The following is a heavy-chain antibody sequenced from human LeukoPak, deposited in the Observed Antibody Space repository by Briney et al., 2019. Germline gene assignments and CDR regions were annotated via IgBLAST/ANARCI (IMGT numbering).Heavy chain of an antibody. CDR2: ISYDGSNK. J-gene: IGHJ4*02. V-gene: IGHV3-30*18. CDR1: GFTFSSYG. Sequence: GGSLRLSCAASGFTFSSYGMHWVRQAPGQGLEWVAVISYDGSNKYYADSVKGRYTISRDNSKNTLYLQMNSLRAEDTAVYYCAKEWLRYFDYWGQGTLVTVSS. CDR3: AKEWLRYFDY. D-gene: IGHD5-12*01.